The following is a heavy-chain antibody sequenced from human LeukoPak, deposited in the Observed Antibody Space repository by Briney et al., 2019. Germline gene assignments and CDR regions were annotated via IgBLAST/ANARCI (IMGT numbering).Heavy chain of an antibody. CDR2: IKQDGSEK. D-gene: IGHD2/OR15-2a*01. CDR1: GFTFSSYW. J-gene: IGHJ6*03. CDR3: ARDRSTRFYYYYYYMDV. Sequence: GGSLRLSCAASGFTFSSYWMSWVRQAPGKGLEWVANIKQDGSEKYYVDSVKGRFTISRDNAKNSLYLQMNSLRAEDTAVYYCARDRSTRFYYYYYYMDVWGKGTTVTVSS. V-gene: IGHV3-7*01.